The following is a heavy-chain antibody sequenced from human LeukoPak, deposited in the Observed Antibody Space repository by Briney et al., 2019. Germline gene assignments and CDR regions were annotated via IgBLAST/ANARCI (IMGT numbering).Heavy chain of an antibody. CDR1: GGSFSGYY. J-gene: IGHJ5*02. D-gene: IGHD5-18*01. V-gene: IGHV4-34*01. CDR3: ARDVAAMRGYSYGVFDP. CDR2: INHSGST. Sequence: SETLSLTCAVYGGSFSGYYWSWIRQPPGKGLEWIGEINHSGSTNYNPSLKSRVTISVDTSKNQFSLKLSSVTAADTAVYYCARDVAAMRGYSYGVFDPWGQGTLVTVSS.